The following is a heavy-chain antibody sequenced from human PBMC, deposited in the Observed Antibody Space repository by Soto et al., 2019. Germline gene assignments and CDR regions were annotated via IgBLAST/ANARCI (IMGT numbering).Heavy chain of an antibody. CDR3: ARDFLTPPNWNYSDFYYYGMDV. CDR2: IWYDGSNK. D-gene: IGHD1-7*01. V-gene: IGHV3-33*01. Sequence: PGGSLRLSCAASGFTFSSYGMHWVRQAPGKGLEWVAVIWYDGSNKYYADSVKGRFTISRDNSKNTLYLQMNSLRAEDTAVYYCARDFLTPPNWNYSDFYYYGMDVWGQGTTVTVSS. J-gene: IGHJ6*02. CDR1: GFTFSSYG.